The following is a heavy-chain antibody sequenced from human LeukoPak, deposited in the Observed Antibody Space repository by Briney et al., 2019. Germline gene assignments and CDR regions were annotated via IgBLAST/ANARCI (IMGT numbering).Heavy chain of an antibody. Sequence: GGSLRLSCAASGFTFSSYAMSWVRQAPGKGLEWVSAISGSDGSSTSYADSVKGRFTISRDNAKNTLYLQMNSLRAEDTAVYYCARDGGIAARHYYYYYMDVWGKGTTVTVSS. V-gene: IGHV3-23*01. CDR2: ISGSDGSST. J-gene: IGHJ6*03. CDR1: GFTFSSYA. D-gene: IGHD6-6*01. CDR3: ARDGGIAARHYYYYYMDV.